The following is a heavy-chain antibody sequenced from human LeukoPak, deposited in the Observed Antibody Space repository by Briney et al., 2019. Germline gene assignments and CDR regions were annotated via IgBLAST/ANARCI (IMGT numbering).Heavy chain of an antibody. D-gene: IGHD3-22*01. CDR3: SCYDSSGYPDNDAFDI. V-gene: IGHV3-30*03. CDR1: GFTFSSYG. CDR2: ISYDGSNK. Sequence: GGSLRLSCAASGFTFSSYGMHWVRQAPGKGLEWVAVISYDGSNKYYADSVKGRFTISRDNSKNTLYLQMNSLRAEDTAVYYCSCYDSSGYPDNDAFDIWGQGTMVTVSS. J-gene: IGHJ3*02.